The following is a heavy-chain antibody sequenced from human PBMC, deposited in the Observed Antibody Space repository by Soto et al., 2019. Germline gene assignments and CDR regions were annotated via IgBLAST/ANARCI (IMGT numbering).Heavy chain of an antibody. V-gene: IGHV1-58*01. CDR2: IVVGSGNT. CDR1: GFTFTSSA. J-gene: IGHJ4*02. D-gene: IGHD3-22*01. Sequence: SVKVSCKASGFTFTSSAVQWVRQARGQRLVWIGWIVVGSGNTNYAQKFQERVTITRDMSTSTAYMELSSLRSEDTAVYYCAAGTYYYDSSGYWSSVFDYWGQGTLVTVSS. CDR3: AAGTYYYDSSGYWSSVFDY.